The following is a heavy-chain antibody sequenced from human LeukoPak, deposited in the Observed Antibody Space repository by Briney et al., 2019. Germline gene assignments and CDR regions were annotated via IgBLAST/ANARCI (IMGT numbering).Heavy chain of an antibody. J-gene: IGHJ6*02. CDR2: ISGSGGST. Sequence: PPGGSLRLSCAASGFTFSSYAMSWVRQAPGKGLEWVSAISGSGGSTYYADSVKGRFTISRDNSKNTLYLQMNSLRAEDTAVYYCAKNFRDIVVVPAAIKDYGMDVWGQGTTVTVSS. D-gene: IGHD2-2*01. CDR3: AKNFRDIVVVPAAIKDYGMDV. CDR1: GFTFSSYA. V-gene: IGHV3-23*01.